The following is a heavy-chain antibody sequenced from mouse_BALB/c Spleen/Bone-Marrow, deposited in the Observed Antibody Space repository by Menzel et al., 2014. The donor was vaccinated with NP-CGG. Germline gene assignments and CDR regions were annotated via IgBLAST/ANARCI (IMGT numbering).Heavy chain of an antibody. Sequence: VHVKQSGGGLVQPGGSLKLSRAASGFTFSSYGMSWVRQTPDKRLELVATINSNGGSTYYPDSVKGRFTISRDNAKNTLYLQMSSLKSEDTAMYYCARDYYGSSDYWGQGTTLTVSS. CDR1: GFTFSSYG. CDR2: INSNGGST. J-gene: IGHJ2*01. V-gene: IGHV5-6-3*01. D-gene: IGHD1-1*01. CDR3: ARDYYGSSDY.